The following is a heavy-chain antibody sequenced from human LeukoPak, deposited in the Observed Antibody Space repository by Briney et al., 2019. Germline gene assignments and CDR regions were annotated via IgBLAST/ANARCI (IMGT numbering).Heavy chain of an antibody. J-gene: IGHJ4*02. Sequence: ASVTVSCKASGYTFTSYYMHWVRQAPGQGLEWMGLINPSGGSTSYAQKFQGRVTMTRDTSTSTVYMELSSLRSEDTAVYYCAREGGALMDHYSLRYWGQGTLVTVSS. CDR3: AREGGALMDHYSLRY. CDR1: GYTFTSYY. D-gene: IGHD2-15*01. CDR2: INPSGGST. V-gene: IGHV1-46*01.